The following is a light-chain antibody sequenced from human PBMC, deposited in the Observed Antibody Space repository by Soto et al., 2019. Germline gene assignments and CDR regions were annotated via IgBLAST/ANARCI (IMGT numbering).Light chain of an antibody. J-gene: IGKJ3*01. CDR2: KVS. CDR3: MQAKQWPFT. Sequence: VVMTQSPLSLPVTLGQPASISCRSSQSLVHSDGNTYLEWFQQRPGQSPRRLIYKVSNRDSGVPDRISGSGAGNDFTLIISRVEAEDVGVYYCMQAKQWPFTFGPGTKVDIK. V-gene: IGKV2-30*02. CDR1: QSLVHSDGNTY.